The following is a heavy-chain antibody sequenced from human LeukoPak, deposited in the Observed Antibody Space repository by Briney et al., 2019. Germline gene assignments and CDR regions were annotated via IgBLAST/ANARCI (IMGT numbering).Heavy chain of an antibody. CDR1: GYTFTGYY. CDR3: GRERIVVVTLSDAVDI. V-gene: IGHV1-2*02. D-gene: IGHD2-21*02. CDR2: INPNSGGT. J-gene: IGHJ3*02. Sequence: ASVKVSCKASGYTFTGYYIHWVRQATGQVLEWMGWINPNSGGTKYAQNFQGRVTVTRDTSISTAYMELSSLTSDDTAVYYCGRERIVVVTLSDAVDIWGQGTMVTVSS.